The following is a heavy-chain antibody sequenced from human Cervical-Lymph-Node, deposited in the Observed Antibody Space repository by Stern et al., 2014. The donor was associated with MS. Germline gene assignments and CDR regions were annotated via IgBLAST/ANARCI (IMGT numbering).Heavy chain of an antibody. CDR3: AREFNYDSSGYYFYY. Sequence: VQLVESGAEVKKPGSSVKVSCKASGGTFSTYGISWVRQAPGQGLEWMGGIIPLFGTANYAQKVQGRVTITADESTSTAYMEMSSLRSEDTAVYYCAREFNYDSSGYYFYYWGQGTLVTVSS. V-gene: IGHV1-69*01. CDR2: IIPLFGTA. D-gene: IGHD3-22*01. J-gene: IGHJ4*02. CDR1: GGTFSTYG.